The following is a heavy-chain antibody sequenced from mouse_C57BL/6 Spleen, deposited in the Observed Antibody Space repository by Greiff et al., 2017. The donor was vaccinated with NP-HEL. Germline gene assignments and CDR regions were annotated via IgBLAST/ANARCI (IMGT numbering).Heavy chain of an antibody. D-gene: IGHD1-1*01. CDR3: ARTTTVVAYYAMDY. CDR2: ISDGGSYT. CDR1: GFTFSSYA. V-gene: IGHV5-4*01. Sequence: EVQGVESGGGLVKPGGSLKLSCAASGFTFSSYAMSWVRQTPEKRLEWVATISDGGSYTYYPDNVKGRFTISRDNAKNNLYLQMSHLKSEDTAMYYCARTTTVVAYYAMDYWGQGTSVTVSS. J-gene: IGHJ4*01.